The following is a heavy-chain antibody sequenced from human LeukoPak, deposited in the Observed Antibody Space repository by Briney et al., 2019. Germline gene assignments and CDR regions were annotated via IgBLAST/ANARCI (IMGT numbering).Heavy chain of an antibody. CDR1: GGTCSSYA. CDR2: IIPIFGTA. D-gene: IGHD3-9*01. V-gene: IGHV1-69*13. J-gene: IGHJ6*03. CDR3: AREVRDFDHFMDV. Sequence: SVKVSCKASGGTCSSYAISWVRQAPGQGLEWMGGIIPIFGTANYAQKFQGRVTITADESTSTAYMELSSLRSEDTAIYYCAREVRDFDHFMDVWGKGTTVTVSS.